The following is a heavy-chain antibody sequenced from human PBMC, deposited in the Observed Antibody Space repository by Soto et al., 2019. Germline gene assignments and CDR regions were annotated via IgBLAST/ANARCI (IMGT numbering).Heavy chain of an antibody. D-gene: IGHD2-15*01. CDR1: GGSINSGDYY. V-gene: IGHV4-31*02. Sequence: QVQLQESGPGLVKPSETLSLTCTVSGGSINSGDYYWSWIRQHPEKGLEWIAYIYTSGSTYYNPSLRSRVTISIDTSKNQFSLKLSSVTAADTAVYYCARGQADYPRSTYIAYWGQGTLVTVSS. J-gene: IGHJ4*02. CDR3: ARGQADYPRSTYIAY. CDR2: IYTSGST.